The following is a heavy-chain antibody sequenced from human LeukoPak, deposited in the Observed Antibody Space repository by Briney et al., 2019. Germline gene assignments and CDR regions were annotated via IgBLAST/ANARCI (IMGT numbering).Heavy chain of an antibody. Sequence: SETLSLTCTASGGSISSGSYYWSWIRQPAGKGLEWIGRIYTSGNTNYNPSLKSRVTISADTSKNQFSLKLSSVTAADTAVYYCASAGDGGWGLVAYLDYWGQGTLVTVSS. CDR3: ASAGDGGWGLVAYLDY. J-gene: IGHJ4*02. CDR1: GGSISSGSYY. V-gene: IGHV4-61*02. CDR2: IYTSGNT. D-gene: IGHD3-16*01.